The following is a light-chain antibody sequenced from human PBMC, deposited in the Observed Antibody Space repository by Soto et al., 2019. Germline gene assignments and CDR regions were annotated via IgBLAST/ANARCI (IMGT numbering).Light chain of an antibody. Sequence: DLQVTQSPSSLSASVGDRVTITCRASQGISNYLAWYQQKPGKVPKLLIYAASTLQSGVPSRFSGSGSGTDFTLTISSLQPEDVATYYCQKYNSARHTFGQGTKLEIK. CDR2: AAS. CDR1: QGISNY. CDR3: QKYNSARHT. V-gene: IGKV1-27*01. J-gene: IGKJ2*01.